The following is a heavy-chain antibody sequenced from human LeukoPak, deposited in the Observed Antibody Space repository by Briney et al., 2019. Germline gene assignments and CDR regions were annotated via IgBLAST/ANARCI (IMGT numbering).Heavy chain of an antibody. V-gene: IGHV1-24*01. D-gene: IGHD6-13*01. CDR1: GYTLTELS. Sequence: GASVKVTCKVSGYTLTELSMHWVRQAPGKGLEWMGGFDPEDGETIYAQKFQGRVTMTEGTSTDTAYMELSSLRSEDTAVYYCATGPRIAAAVTNHWGQGTLVTVSS. CDR3: ATGPRIAAAVTNH. CDR2: FDPEDGET. J-gene: IGHJ4*02.